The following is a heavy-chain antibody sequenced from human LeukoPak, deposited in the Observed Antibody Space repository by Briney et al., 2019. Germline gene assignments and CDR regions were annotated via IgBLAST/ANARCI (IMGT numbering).Heavy chain of an antibody. CDR1: GFTFRSFG. Sequence: GGCLRLSCAASGFTFRSFGMHFVRQAPGKWLEWVAFIRFDGSNQYYTDSVKGRFTISRDNSNNTLFLQMNNLRGDDTAVYLCAKGYGESHFDSWGQGTLVTVSS. D-gene: IGHD5-18*01. J-gene: IGHJ4*02. V-gene: IGHV3-30*02. CDR2: IRFDGSNQ. CDR3: AKGYGESHFDS.